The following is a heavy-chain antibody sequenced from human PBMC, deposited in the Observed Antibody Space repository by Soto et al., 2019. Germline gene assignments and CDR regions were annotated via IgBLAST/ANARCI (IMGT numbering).Heavy chain of an antibody. V-gene: IGHV3-53*01. D-gene: IGHD3-22*01. CDR3: ARAYYDSSGSIYYFDD. CDR2: IYSGGST. CDR1: GFTVSSNY. Sequence: HPGGSLRLSCAASGFTVSSNYMSWVRQAPGKGLEWVSVIYSGGSTYYADSVKGRFTISRDNSKNTLYLQMNSLRAEDTAVYYCARAYYDSSGSIYYFDDWGQGTLVTVSS. J-gene: IGHJ4*02.